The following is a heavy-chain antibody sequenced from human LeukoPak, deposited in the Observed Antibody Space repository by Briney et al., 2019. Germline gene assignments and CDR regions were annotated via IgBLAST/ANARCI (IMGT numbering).Heavy chain of an antibody. D-gene: IGHD3-10*01. J-gene: IGHJ5*02. CDR1: GFTFSNYA. V-gene: IGHV3-23*01. CDR2: ISSGGTGT. Sequence: GGSLRLPCAASGFTFSNYAMSWVRQAPGKGLEWVSGISSGGTGTYYADSVRGRFTISRDNSKITLYLQMDGLRVEDTAVYYCARAVPSWFDPWGQGTLVAVSS. CDR3: ARAVPSWFDP.